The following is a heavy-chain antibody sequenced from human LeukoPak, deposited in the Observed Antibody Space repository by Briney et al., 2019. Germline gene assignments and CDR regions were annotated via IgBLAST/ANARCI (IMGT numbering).Heavy chain of an antibody. V-gene: IGHV3-30-3*01. J-gene: IGHJ4*02. D-gene: IGHD1-26*01. CDR1: RFTLRSYA. CDR2: ISYDGSNK. Sequence: WRAPRLSRAAPRFTLRSYALHWVRHAPRQGLGWVAVISYDGSNKYYADSVKGRFTISRDNSKNTLYLQMNSLRAEDTAVYYCAREWELLSVFDYWGQGTLVTVSS. CDR3: AREWELLSVFDY.